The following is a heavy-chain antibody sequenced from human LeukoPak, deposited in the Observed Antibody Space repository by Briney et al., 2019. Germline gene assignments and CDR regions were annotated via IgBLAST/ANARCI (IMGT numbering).Heavy chain of an antibody. J-gene: IGHJ5*02. V-gene: IGHV1-8*01. CDR2: MNSNSGNT. D-gene: IGHD5-12*01. CDR1: GYTFINHD. CDR3: ARGSGSGGRDWFGP. Sequence: ASVKVSCKASGYTFINHDINWVRQATGQGLEWMGWMNSNSGNTGYAQKFQGRVTMTRDTSISTAYMELSGLRSDDTAVYYCARGSGSGGRDWFGPWGQGPLVTVSS.